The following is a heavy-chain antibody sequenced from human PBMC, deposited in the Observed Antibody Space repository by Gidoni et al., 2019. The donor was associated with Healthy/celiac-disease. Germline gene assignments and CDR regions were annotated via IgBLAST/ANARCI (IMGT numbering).Heavy chain of an antibody. D-gene: IGHD6-19*01. CDR1: GFTFDDYA. V-gene: IGHV3-9*01. Sequence: EVQLVESGGGLVQPGRSLRLSCAASGFTFDDYAMHWVRQAPGKGLEWVSGISWNSGSIGYADSVKGRFTISRDNAKNSLYLQMNSLRAEDTALYYCAKDITPPRGSGWELYGMDVWGQGTTVTVSS. CDR3: AKDITPPRGSGWELYGMDV. CDR2: ISWNSGSI. J-gene: IGHJ6*02.